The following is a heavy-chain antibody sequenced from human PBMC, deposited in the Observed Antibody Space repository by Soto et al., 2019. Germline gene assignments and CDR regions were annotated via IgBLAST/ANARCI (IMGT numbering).Heavy chain of an antibody. CDR2: INAGNFNT. D-gene: IGHD3-10*01. J-gene: IGHJ5*02. V-gene: IGHV1-3*01. CDR1: GYTVTSYA. CDR3: GKGSALNWFDP. Sequence: ASVKVSCKASGYTVTSYAMHLVRQAPVQILELIVWINAGNFNTKYSQKFQGRFTITMYTSAITSYMELTILRSEDTAVYYCGKGSALNWFDPWGQGTLVTVSS.